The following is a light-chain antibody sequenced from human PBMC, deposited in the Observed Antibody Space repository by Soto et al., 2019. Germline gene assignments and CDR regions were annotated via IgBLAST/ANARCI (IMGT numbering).Light chain of an antibody. CDR3: IQDYNYPLT. Sequence: ALKITQSPSSLSAYVRDTATTTFPSSQGIRNDLGWYQQKPGKAPKLLIYAASSLQSGVPSRFSGSGSGTDFTLTISSLQPEDFATYSCIQDYNYPLTFGTGTKVDI. CDR1: QGIRND. CDR2: AAS. J-gene: IGKJ3*01. V-gene: IGKV1-6*01.